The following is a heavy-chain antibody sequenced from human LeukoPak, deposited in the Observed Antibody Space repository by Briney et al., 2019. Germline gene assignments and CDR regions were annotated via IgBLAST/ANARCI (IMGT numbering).Heavy chain of an antibody. CDR1: GFTFSSYA. CDR2: ISSSGGTI. D-gene: IGHD3-10*01. Sequence: LSGGSLRLSCAASGFTFSSYAMSWVRQAPGKGLEWVSYISSSGGTIYYADSVKGRFTISRDNAKNSLYLQMNSLRAEDTAVYYCARARGYYYGMDVWGQGTTVTVSS. V-gene: IGHV3-48*04. CDR3: ARARGYYYGMDV. J-gene: IGHJ6*02.